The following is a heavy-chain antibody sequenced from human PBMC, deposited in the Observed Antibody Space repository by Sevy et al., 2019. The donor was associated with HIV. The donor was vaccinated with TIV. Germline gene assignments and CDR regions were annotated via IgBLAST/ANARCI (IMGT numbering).Heavy chain of an antibody. Sequence: SETLSLTCAVYGGSCSGYYWSWIRQPPGKGLEWMGERNNSGSTNYNPSLKSRVTISVDTSKNQFSLKLRSVTAADTAGYDCARRLIQLRLQGGFDPWGQGTLVTVSS. CDR1: GGSCSGYY. V-gene: IGHV4-34*01. CDR3: ARRLIQLRLQGGFDP. J-gene: IGHJ5*02. CDR2: RNNSGST. D-gene: IGHD5-18*01.